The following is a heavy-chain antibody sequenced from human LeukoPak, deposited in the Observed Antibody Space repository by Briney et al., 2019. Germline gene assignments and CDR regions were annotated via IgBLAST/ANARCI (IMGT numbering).Heavy chain of an antibody. D-gene: IGHD3-10*01. J-gene: IGHJ4*02. Sequence: GGSLRLSCAASGFTFSTYVMNWVRQAPGKGLEWVSSISGRRNSTYYADSVRGRFTISRDNSKNTLYLQMNSLRADDTAVYYCAKDQTRNYYGSGSYDYWGQGTLVTVSS. CDR3: AKDQTRNYYGSGSYDY. CDR1: GFTFSTYV. CDR2: ISGRRNST. V-gene: IGHV3-23*01.